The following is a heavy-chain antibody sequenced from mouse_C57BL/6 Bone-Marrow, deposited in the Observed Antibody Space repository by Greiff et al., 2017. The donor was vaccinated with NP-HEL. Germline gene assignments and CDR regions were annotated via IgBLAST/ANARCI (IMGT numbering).Heavy chain of an antibody. V-gene: IGHV10-1*01. J-gene: IGHJ3*01. CDR2: IRSKSNNYAT. Sequence: GGGLVQPKGSLKLSCAASGFSFNTYAMNWVRQAPGKGLEWVARIRSKSNNYATYYADSVKDRFTISRDDSESMLYLQMNNLKTEDTAMYYCVSPYDYDSAWFAYWGQGTLVTVSA. D-gene: IGHD2-4*01. CDR1: GFSFNTYA. CDR3: VSPYDYDSAWFAY.